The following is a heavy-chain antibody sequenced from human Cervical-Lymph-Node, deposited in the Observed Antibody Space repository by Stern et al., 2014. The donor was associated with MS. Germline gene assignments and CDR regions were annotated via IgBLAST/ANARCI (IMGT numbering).Heavy chain of an antibody. D-gene: IGHD5-24*01. CDR2: ISYDGSDK. CDR3: SKDPLEMATVSYFDS. V-gene: IGHV3-30*18. CDR1: GFTFSSYG. Sequence: QVQLVESGGGVVQPGRSLRLSCAASGFTFSSYGMHWVRQAPGKGLEWVAVISYDGSDKYYGDSVKGRFTVSRDNSKNTLYLQMSSLRAEDTAVYYCSKDPLEMATVSYFDSWGQGTRVTVSS. J-gene: IGHJ4*02.